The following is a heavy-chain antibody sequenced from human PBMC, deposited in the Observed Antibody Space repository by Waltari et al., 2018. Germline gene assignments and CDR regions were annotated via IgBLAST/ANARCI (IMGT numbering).Heavy chain of an antibody. CDR2: CRNKANKYTA. J-gene: IGHJ4*02. CDR3: ARLYCGGDCSDN. CDR1: GFTFSDYY. Sequence: EVQLVVSGGGLVQPGGSLRLSCAASGFTFSDYYMDWVRQAPGKGPDWVGRCRNKANKYTAEYAASVRGRFTVSRDDSKNSLYLQMNSLKTEDTATYYCARLYCGGDCSDNWGQGTLVTVSS. V-gene: IGHV3-72*01. D-gene: IGHD2-21*02.